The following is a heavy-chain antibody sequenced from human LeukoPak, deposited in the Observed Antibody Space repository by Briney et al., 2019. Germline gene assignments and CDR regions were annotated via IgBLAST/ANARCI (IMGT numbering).Heavy chain of an antibody. V-gene: IGHV4-59*12. Sequence: SETLSLTCTVSGGSISSYYWSWIRQPPGKGLEWIGYIYYSGSTNYNPSLKSRVTISVDTSKNQFSLKLNSVTAADTAVYYCARVTPAGAWLGYFDYWGQGTLVTVSS. D-gene: IGHD6-19*01. CDR2: IYYSGST. CDR3: ARVTPAGAWLGYFDY. J-gene: IGHJ4*02. CDR1: GGSISSYY.